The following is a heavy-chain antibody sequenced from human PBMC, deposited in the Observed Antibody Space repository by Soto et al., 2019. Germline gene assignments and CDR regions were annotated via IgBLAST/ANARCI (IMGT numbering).Heavy chain of an antibody. CDR2: IYHSGST. J-gene: IGHJ4*02. D-gene: IGHD2-15*01. Sequence: SETLSLTCAVSGGSISSGGYSWSWIRQPPGKGLEWIGYIYHSGSTYYNPSLKSRVTISVDTSKNQFSLKLSSVTAADTAVYYCARGRIVVVVAARFDYWGQGTLVTVSS. CDR3: ARGRIVVVVAARFDY. CDR1: GGSISSGGYS. V-gene: IGHV4-30-2*01.